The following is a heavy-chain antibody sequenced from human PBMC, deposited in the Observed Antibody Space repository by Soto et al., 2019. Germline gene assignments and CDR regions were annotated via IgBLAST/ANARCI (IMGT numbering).Heavy chain of an antibody. CDR2: ISSSSSYI. Sequence: EVQLVESGGGLVKPGGSLRLSCAASGFTFSSHSMNWVRQAPGKGLEWVSSISSSSSYINYADSVKGRFTISRDNAKNSLYLQMYSLRAEDTAVYYCAREETAFGVLITLDYYYYMDVWGKGTTVTVSS. D-gene: IGHD3-3*01. V-gene: IGHV3-21*01. J-gene: IGHJ6*03. CDR1: GFTFSSHS. CDR3: AREETAFGVLITLDYYYYMDV.